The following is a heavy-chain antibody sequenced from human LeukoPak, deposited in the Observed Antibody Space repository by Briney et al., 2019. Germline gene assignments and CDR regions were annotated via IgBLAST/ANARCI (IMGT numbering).Heavy chain of an antibody. Sequence: PGGSLRLXCAASGFTFSGYSMNWVRRAPGKGLEWVSSISSSSSYIYYADSVKGRFTISRDNAKNSLYLQMNSLRAEDTAVYYCARGYSSGWYFDYWGQGTLVTVSS. V-gene: IGHV3-21*01. CDR3: ARGYSSGWYFDY. CDR1: GFTFSGYS. CDR2: ISSSSSYI. J-gene: IGHJ4*02. D-gene: IGHD6-19*01.